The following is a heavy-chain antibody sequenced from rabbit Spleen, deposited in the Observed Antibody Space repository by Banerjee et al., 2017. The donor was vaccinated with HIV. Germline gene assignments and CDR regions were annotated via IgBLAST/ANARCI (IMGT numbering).Heavy chain of an antibody. J-gene: IGHJ4*01. CDR3: ARETWGVTGNYGL. Sequence: QLEESGGGLVTPGGNLTLTCTASGFDFSSYWMSWVRQAPGKGLEWIGYIDPVFGSAYYASWVNGRFSISRENTQNTVSLQLNSLTAADTATYFCARETWGVTGNYGLWGQGTLVTVS. V-gene: IGHV1S7*01. CDR1: GFDFSSYW. D-gene: IGHD7-1*01. CDR2: IDPVFGSA.